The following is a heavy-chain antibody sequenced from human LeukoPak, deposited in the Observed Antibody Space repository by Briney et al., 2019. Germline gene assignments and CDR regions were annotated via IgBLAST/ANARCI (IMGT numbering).Heavy chain of an antibody. J-gene: IGHJ4*02. V-gene: IGHV1-18*04. CDR2: ISAYNGNT. Sequence: ASVKVSCKASGYTFTSYGISWVRQAPGQGLEWMGWISAYNGNTNYAQKLQGRVTMTTDTSTSTAYMELRSLRSDDTAVYYCARDIWDSSGWYVPFDYWRQGTLVTVSS. CDR3: ARDIWDSSGWYVPFDY. D-gene: IGHD6-19*01. CDR1: GYTFTSYG.